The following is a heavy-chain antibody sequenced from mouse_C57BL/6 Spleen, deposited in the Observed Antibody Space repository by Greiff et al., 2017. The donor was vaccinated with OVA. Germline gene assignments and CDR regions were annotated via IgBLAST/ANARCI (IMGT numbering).Heavy chain of an antibody. J-gene: IGHJ2*01. CDR3: ASGLYFDY. CDR2: IYPSDSET. V-gene: IGHV1-61*01. CDR1: GYTFTSYW. Sequence: VQLQQPGAELVRPGSSVKLSCKASGYTFTSYWMDWVKQRPGKGLEWIGNIYPSDSETQYNQKFKDKATLTVDKSSSTAYMQLSSLTSEDSAVYYCASGLYFDYWGQGTTRTVSS.